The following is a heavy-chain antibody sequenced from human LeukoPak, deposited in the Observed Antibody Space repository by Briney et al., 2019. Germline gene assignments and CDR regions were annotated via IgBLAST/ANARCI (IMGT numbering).Heavy chain of an antibody. CDR1: GFTFSSYS. V-gene: IGHV3-21*01. D-gene: IGHD2-8*02. CDR2: ISSGSSYI. Sequence: PGGSLRLSCAASGFTFSSYSMNWVRQAPGKGLEWVSSISSGSSYIYYADSVKGRFTISRDNAKNSLYLQMNSLRAEDTAVYYCARDFTGPTDYWGQGTLVTVSS. CDR3: ARDFTGPTDY. J-gene: IGHJ4*02.